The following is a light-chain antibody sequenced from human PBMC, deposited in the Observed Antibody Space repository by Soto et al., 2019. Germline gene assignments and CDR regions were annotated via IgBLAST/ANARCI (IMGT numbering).Light chain of an antibody. J-gene: IGKJ2*01. Sequence: DIQMTQSPSSLSASVGDRVTITCRARQRISTYLNWYQQKPGKAPKLLIYAASSLQSGVPSRFTGSGSGTDFTLTISSLQPEDFATYYCQQSYSAPFTFGQGTKLEI. CDR2: AAS. CDR1: QRISTY. CDR3: QQSYSAPFT. V-gene: IGKV1-39*01.